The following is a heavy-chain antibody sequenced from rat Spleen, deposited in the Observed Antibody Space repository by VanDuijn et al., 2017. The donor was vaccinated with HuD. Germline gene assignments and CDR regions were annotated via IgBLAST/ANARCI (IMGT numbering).Heavy chain of an antibody. CDR2: ISDTGGSS. J-gene: IGHJ3*01. V-gene: IGHV5-17*01. Sequence: EVQLVESGGGLVQPGRSLKLSCAASGFTFSDYAMAWVRQAPKKGLEWVASISDTGGSSYYPDSVKGRFTISRDNAKSTLYLQMNSLRSEDTATYYCTRQNNYAAYWGQGTLVTVSS. CDR1: GFTFSDYA. D-gene: IGHD1-10*01. CDR3: TRQNNYAAY.